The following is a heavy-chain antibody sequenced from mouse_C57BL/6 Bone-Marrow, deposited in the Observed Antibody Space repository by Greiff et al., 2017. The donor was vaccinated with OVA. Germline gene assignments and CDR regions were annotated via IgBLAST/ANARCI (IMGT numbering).Heavy chain of an antibody. CDR1: GYAFTNYL. Sequence: QVQLQQSGAELVRPGTSVKVSCKASGYAFTNYLIAWVKQRPGQGLEWIGVINPGSGGTNYNEKLKGKATLTADKSSSTAYMQRISLTSEDSAVYFGAILYDLRRFDYWGQGTTLTVSS. CDR2: INPGSGGT. CDR3: AILYDLRRFDY. J-gene: IGHJ2*01. V-gene: IGHV1-54*01. D-gene: IGHD2-3*01.